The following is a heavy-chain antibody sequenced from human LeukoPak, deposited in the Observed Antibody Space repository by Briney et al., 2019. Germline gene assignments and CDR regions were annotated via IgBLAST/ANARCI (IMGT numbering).Heavy chain of an antibody. CDR1: GFTFSSYW. J-gene: IGHJ5*02. Sequence: GGSLRLSCAASGFTFSSYWMSWVRQAPGKGLEWVANIKQDGSEKYYVDSVKGRFTISRDNAKNSLYLQMNSLRAEDTAVYYCARDDFSSISFYHNWFDPWGQGTLVTVSS. CDR2: IKQDGSEK. CDR3: ARDDFSSISFYHNWFDP. V-gene: IGHV3-7*01. D-gene: IGHD2-2*01.